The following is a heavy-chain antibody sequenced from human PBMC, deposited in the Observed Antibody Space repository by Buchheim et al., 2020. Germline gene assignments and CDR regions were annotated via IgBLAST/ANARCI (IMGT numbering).Heavy chain of an antibody. CDR1: GSTTTSFD. Sequence: QVQLVQSGAEVKKPGASVKVSCKASGSTTTSFDINWVRQATGQGFEWMGWMNPYSGNTGYAKKFQGRVTMTRNTSIRTVYMELSSLRSDDTAVYYCASNDFWSGIFVNWGQGTL. V-gene: IGHV1-8*01. D-gene: IGHD3-3*01. J-gene: IGHJ4*02. CDR2: MNPYSGNT. CDR3: ASNDFWSGIFVN.